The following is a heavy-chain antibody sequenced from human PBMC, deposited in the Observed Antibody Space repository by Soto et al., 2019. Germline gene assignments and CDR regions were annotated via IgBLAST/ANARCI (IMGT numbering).Heavy chain of an antibody. D-gene: IGHD3-3*01. CDR3: AHIGDYDFWSGYYTGMDV. CDR2: IYWNDDK. J-gene: IGHJ6*02. Sequence: SGPTLVNPTQTLTQTCTFSGFSLSNREVGVGWIRQPPGKALEWLALIYWNDDKRYSPSLKSRLTITKDTSKNQVVLTMTNMDPVDTATYYCAHIGDYDFWSGYYTGMDVWGQGTTVTVSS. CDR1: GFSLSNREVG. V-gene: IGHV2-5*01.